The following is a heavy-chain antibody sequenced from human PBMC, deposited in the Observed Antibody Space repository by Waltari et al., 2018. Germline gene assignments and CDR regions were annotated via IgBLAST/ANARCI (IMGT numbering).Heavy chain of an antibody. J-gene: IGHJ4*02. CDR3: AKAGMATGTTRSYFDY. D-gene: IGHD1-1*01. Sequence: EVQLLESGGGLVQPGGSLRLSCAASGFTFNKYAMTWVRQAPGKGLEWVSGIGSGGTTVYADSVKGQFTISRDNSKNTRYLQMNNLRAGDTAVYFCAKAGMATGTTRSYFDYWGQGALVTVSS. V-gene: IGHV3-23*01. CDR2: IGSGGTT. CDR1: GFTFNKYA.